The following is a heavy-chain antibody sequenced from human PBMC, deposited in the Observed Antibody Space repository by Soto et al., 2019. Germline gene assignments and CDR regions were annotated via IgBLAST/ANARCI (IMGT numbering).Heavy chain of an antibody. V-gene: IGHV5-51*01. Sequence: PGESLKISCKGSGYSFTSYWIGWVRQMPGKGLEWMGIIYPGDSDTRYSPSLQGQVTISADKSISTAYLQWSSLKASDTAMYYCARHLGYRYSGYEYAFDIWGQGTMVTVSS. CDR2: IYPGDSDT. D-gene: IGHD5-12*01. CDR3: ARHLGYRYSGYEYAFDI. J-gene: IGHJ3*02. CDR1: GYSFTSYW.